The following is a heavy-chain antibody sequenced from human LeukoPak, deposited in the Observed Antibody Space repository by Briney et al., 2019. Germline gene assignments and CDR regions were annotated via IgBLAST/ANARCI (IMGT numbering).Heavy chain of an antibody. CDR3: ARDTDGDGDGIVGATSAAGFDY. V-gene: IGHV4-61*02. D-gene: IGHD1-26*01. Sequence: SETLSLTCTVSGGSISSSSYYWGWIRQPAGKGLEWIGRIYTSGSSNYNPSLKSRVTISVDTSKNQFSLKLSSVTAADTAVYYCARDTDGDGDGIVGATSAAGFDYWGQGTLVTVSS. CDR2: IYTSGSS. J-gene: IGHJ4*02. CDR1: GGSISSSSYY.